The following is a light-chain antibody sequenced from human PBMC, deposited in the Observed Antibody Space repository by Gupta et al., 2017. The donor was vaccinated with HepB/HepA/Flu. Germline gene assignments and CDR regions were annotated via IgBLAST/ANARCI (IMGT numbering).Light chain of an antibody. Sequence: EIQMTQSPSSLSSSVGDRVTITCQATHDIKTFLNWFQQKAGKAPRLLIYGASNLESGVPPRFSGRGSGTQFSLTITNLQPEDVASYVCQQDAHLPYTFGQGTELEI. CDR3: QQDAHLPYT. CDR1: HDIKTF. V-gene: IGKV1-33*01. J-gene: IGKJ2*01. CDR2: GAS.